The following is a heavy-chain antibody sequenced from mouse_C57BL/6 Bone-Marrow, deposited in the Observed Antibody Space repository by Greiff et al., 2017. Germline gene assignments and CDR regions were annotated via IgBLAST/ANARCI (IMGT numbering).Heavy chain of an antibody. CDR2: IYPGDGDT. V-gene: IGHV1-80*01. J-gene: IGHJ2*01. Sequence: VQLVESGAELVKPGASVKISCKASGYAFSSYWMNWVKQRPGKGLEWIGQIYPGDGDTNYNGKFKGKATLTADKSSSTAYMQLSSLPSEDSAVYFCARPMVTTSGGYFDYWGQGTTLTVSS. CDR3: ARPMVTTSGGYFDY. CDR1: GYAFSSYW. D-gene: IGHD2-1*01.